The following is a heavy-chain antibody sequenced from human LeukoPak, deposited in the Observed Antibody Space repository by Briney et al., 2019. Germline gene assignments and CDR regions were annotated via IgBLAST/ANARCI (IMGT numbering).Heavy chain of an antibody. Sequence: VASVTVSCKASGGTFSSYAISWVRQAPGQGLEWMGGIIPIFGTANYAQKVQGRVTITTDDSTSTAYMALSSVRSEDSAVYYCEIRGYSYGLGPLDPWGQGTLVTVSS. D-gene: IGHD5-18*01. CDR2: IIPIFGTA. CDR1: GGTFSSYA. V-gene: IGHV1-69*05. J-gene: IGHJ5*02. CDR3: EIRGYSYGLGPLDP.